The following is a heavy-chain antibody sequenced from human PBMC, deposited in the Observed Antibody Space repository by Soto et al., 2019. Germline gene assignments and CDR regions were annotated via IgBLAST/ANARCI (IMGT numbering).Heavy chain of an antibody. CDR1: GGTFSNYA. CDR3: ASGLKEAGIGGNYYSAMDV. Sequence: QVQLVQSGAEVKKPGSSVKVSCKASGGTFSNYAFSWVRQAPGQGLEWLGGIMPIFGRPEYAQKFRDRVTITADESASTAHMEQTSLRSEDTAVYYCASGLKEAGIGGNYYSAMDVWGQGTTVSVSS. CDR2: IMPIFGRP. V-gene: IGHV1-69*12. D-gene: IGHD6-19*01. J-gene: IGHJ6*02.